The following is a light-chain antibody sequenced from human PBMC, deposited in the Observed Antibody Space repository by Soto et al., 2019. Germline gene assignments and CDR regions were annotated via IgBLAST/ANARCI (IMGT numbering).Light chain of an antibody. CDR2: GAS. CDR3: QEYNDWWT. CDR1: HSVSSN. V-gene: IGKV3-15*01. J-gene: IGKJ1*01. Sequence: EIVMTQSPATLSVSPGERATLSCRASHSVSSNLAWYQQKPGQAPRLLIYGASTRATGVPGRFSGSGSGTEFTLTISILQSEDFAVYYCQEYNDWWTFGQGTKVDI.